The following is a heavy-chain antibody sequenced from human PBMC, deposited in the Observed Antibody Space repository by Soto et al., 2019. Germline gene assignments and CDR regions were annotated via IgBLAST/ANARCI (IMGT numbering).Heavy chain of an antibody. CDR3: AREGGNYYYFDY. Sequence: EASVKVSCKASGYSFTNYYIHWVRQAPGQGLEWMGIINPSGGSTSYAQKSQGRVTMTRDTSTSTVYMELSSLRSEDTAVYYCAREGGNYYYFDYWGQGTLVTVSS. V-gene: IGHV1-46*01. J-gene: IGHJ4*02. D-gene: IGHD1-26*01. CDR1: GYSFTNYY. CDR2: INPSGGST.